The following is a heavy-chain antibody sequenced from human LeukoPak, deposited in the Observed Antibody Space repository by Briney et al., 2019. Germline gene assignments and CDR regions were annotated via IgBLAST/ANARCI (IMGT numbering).Heavy chain of an antibody. V-gene: IGHV3-48*01. D-gene: IGHD2-2*01. Sequence: PGGSLRLSCAASGFTLSNYNMNWGRQAPGKGLEWVSYISYSSSIIYYADSVKGRFTISRDNAKNSLYLQMNSLRAEDTAVYYCAGRGVEYCSSTSCQDVWGKGTTVTVSS. CDR1: GFTLSNYN. J-gene: IGHJ6*04. CDR2: ISYSSSII. CDR3: AGRGVEYCSSTSCQDV.